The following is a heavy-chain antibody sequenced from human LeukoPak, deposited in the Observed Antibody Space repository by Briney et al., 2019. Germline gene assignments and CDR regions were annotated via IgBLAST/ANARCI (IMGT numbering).Heavy chain of an antibody. CDR2: IDPSDSYT. CDR3: ARHNYYSSGSYYHDY. CDR1: GYSFTSCW. Sequence: GESLKISCKGSGYSFTSCWISWVRQMPGKGLEWMGRIDPSDSYTNYSPSFQGHVTISADRSISTAYLQWSSLEASDTAMYYCARHNYYSSGSYYHDYWGQGTLVTVSS. J-gene: IGHJ4*02. V-gene: IGHV5-10-1*01. D-gene: IGHD3-10*01.